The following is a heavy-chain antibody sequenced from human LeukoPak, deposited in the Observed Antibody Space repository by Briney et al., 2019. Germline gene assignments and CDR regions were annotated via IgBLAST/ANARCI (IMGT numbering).Heavy chain of an antibody. D-gene: IGHD5-12*01. CDR3: ARVTATITTALFDY. V-gene: IGHV3-7*01. CDR2: IKQDGSEK. CDR1: GFTFSSYW. Sequence: GGSLRLSCAASGFTFSSYWMSWVRQAPGKGLEWVANIKQDGSEKYYVDSVKGRFTISRDNAKNSLYLQMNSLRAEDTAVYYCARVTATITTALFDYRGQGTLVTVSS. J-gene: IGHJ4*02.